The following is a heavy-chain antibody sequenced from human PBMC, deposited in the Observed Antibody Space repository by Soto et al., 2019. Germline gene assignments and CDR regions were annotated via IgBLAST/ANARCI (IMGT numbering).Heavy chain of an antibody. D-gene: IGHD6-13*01. CDR1: GYAFTSYD. V-gene: IGHV1-8*01. CDR2: MTPNSGNP. CDR3: ARMGLAAAGRGRGDY. Sequence: ASVKVSCKASGYAFTSYDINWVRQATGQGLEWMGWMTPNSGNPGYAQKFQGRVTMTRNTSVSTAYMERSSLRSEDTAVYYCARMGLAAAGRGRGDYWG. J-gene: IGHJ4*01.